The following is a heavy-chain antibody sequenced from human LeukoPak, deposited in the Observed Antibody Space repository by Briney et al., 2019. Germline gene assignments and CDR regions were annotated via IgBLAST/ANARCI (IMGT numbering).Heavy chain of an antibody. CDR2: IYYSGST. CDR1: GGSISSSSYY. J-gene: IGHJ4*02. V-gene: IGHV4-39*07. Sequence: SETLSLTCTVSGGSISSSSYYWGWIRQPPGKGLEWIGSIYYSGSTYYNPSLKSRVTISVDTSKNQFSLKLSSVTAADTAVYYCAREVKAYDKYYFDYWGRGTLVTVSS. D-gene: IGHD1-1*01. CDR3: AREVKAYDKYYFDY.